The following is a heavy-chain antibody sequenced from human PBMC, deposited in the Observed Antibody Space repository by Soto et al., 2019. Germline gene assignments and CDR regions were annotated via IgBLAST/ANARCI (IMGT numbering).Heavy chain of an antibody. CDR2: SNPSGTST. CDR1: GYTFTSYY. V-gene: IGHV1-46*01. CDR3: AREYPHTFLLDP. J-gene: IGHJ5*02. Sequence: ASVKVSCKASGYTFTSYYMHWVRQAPGQGLEWMGASNPSGTSTSYAQKFQGRVTMTRDTSTSTVFLELSSLTSEDTAVYYCAREYPHTFLLDPSGQGTMPTVYS.